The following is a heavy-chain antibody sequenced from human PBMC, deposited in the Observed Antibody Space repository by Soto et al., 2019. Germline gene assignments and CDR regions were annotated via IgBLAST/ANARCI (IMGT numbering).Heavy chain of an antibody. CDR3: ARSGDYVAFDY. CDR1: GDSFSSGDYK. Sequence: QVQLQESGPGLVKPSQTLSLTCTVSGDSFSSGDYKWSWIRQPPGKGLEWIGYTYYSGYTYNNPSLKGRLTMSGDTSKNQFSLKLNSVTAADTAVYYCARSGDYVAFDYCGQGTLVTVS. CDR2: TYYSGYT. J-gene: IGHJ4*02. V-gene: IGHV4-30-4*01. D-gene: IGHD4-17*01.